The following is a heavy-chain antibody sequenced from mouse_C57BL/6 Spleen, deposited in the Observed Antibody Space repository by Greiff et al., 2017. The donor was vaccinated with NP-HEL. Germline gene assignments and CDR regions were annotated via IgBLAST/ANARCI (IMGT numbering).Heavy chain of an antibody. V-gene: IGHV1-64*01. CDR3: ASYYYGSSYRD. CDR2: IHPNSGST. J-gene: IGHJ2*01. CDR1: GYTFTSYW. Sequence: VQLQESGAELVKPGASVKISCKASGYTFTSYWMHWVKQRPGQGLVWIGMIHPNSGSTNYNEKFKSKATLTVDKSSSTAYRQLSSLTSEDSAVYYSASYYYGSSYRDWGQGTTLTVTS. D-gene: IGHD1-1*01.